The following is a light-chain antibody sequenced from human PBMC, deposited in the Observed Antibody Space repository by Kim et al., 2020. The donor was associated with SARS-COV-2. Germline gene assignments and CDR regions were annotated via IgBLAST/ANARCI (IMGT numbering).Light chain of an antibody. V-gene: IGLV3-9*01. CDR1: NIEKKS. Sequence: SYELTQPLSVSVALGQTARITCGGNNIEKKSVHWYQQKPGQAPTLIISRDISRPSGIPGRFSGSNSGNTATLTISRAQAGDEADYFCQVWDSSAAVVFGGGTQLTVL. J-gene: IGLJ2*01. CDR2: RDI. CDR3: QVWDSSAAVV.